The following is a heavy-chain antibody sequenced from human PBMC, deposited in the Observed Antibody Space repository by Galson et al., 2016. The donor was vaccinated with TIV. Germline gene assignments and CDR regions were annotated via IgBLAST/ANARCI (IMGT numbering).Heavy chain of an antibody. CDR1: GFSFEDYA. J-gene: IGHJ2*01. CDR3: ARRYFDL. CDR2: ISWKSYYI. V-gene: IGHV3-9*01. Sequence: SLRLSCAASGFSFEDYAMHWVRQTPGKGLEWVSVISWKSYYINYAGSVKGRFTMSRDNAKNTLYLQMNSLRAEDTAVYYCARRYFDLWGRGTLVTVSS.